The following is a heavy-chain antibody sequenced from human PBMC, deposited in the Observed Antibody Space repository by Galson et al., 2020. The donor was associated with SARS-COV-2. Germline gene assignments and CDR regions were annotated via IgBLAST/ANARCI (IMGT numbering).Heavy chain of an antibody. V-gene: IGHV6-1*01. CDR1: GDTVSSNIYA. J-gene: IGHJ6*03. CDR3: ARDGDRKLGASYPYVIDV. Sequence: SETLSLTCAISGDTVSSNIYAWHWIRQSPSRGLEWLGRTFYRSAWYSHYAPFVKSRITIDPDTSKNQFSLQLNSVTPEDTAVDYCARDGDRKLGASYPYVIDVWGKGTTVTVSS. CDR2: TFYRSAWYS. D-gene: IGHD1-26*01.